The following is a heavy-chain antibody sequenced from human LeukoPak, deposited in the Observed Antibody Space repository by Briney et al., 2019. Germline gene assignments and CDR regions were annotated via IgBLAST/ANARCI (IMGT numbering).Heavy chain of an antibody. J-gene: IGHJ6*02. D-gene: IGHD5-18*01. Sequence: SQTLSLTCTVSGGSISSGDYYWSWIRQPPGKGLKWIGYIYYSGSTYYNPSLKSRVTISVDTSKNQFSLKLSSVTAADAAVYYCARHQGYTYGVDSYYYAMDVWGQGTTVTVSS. CDR1: GGSISSGDYY. V-gene: IGHV4-30-4*01. CDR3: ARHQGYTYGVDSYYYAMDV. CDR2: IYYSGST.